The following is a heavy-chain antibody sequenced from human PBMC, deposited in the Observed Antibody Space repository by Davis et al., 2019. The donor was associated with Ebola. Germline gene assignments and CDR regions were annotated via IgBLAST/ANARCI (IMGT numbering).Heavy chain of an antibody. CDR2: IYHSGST. J-gene: IGHJ2*01. V-gene: IGHV4-34*01. CDR3: ARDTNVVVPAATPYWYFDL. CDR1: GGSFSGYY. D-gene: IGHD2-2*02. Sequence: PGGSLRLSCVVYGGSFSGYYWSWIRQPPGKGLEWIGSIYHSGSTYYNPSLKSRVTISVDTSKNQFSLKLSSVTAADTAVYYCARDTNVVVPAATPYWYFDLWGRGTLVTVSS.